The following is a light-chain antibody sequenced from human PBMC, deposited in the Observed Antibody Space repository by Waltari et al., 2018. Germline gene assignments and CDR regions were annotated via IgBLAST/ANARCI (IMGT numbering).Light chain of an antibody. Sequence: SSELTQDPTVSVALGQTVRITCPGDSLRRYSASCYQQRPGQAPVLVFYGQDNRPSGIPDRFSGSTSGDTATLTITGTQAEDEADYYCLSRDISSTRFFGGGTRLTV. CDR3: LSRDISSTRF. V-gene: IGLV3-19*01. CDR2: GQD. CDR1: SLRRYS. J-gene: IGLJ2*01.